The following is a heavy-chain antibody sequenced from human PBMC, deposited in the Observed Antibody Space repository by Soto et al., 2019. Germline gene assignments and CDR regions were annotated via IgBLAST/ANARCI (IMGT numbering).Heavy chain of an antibody. CDR3: ARGLSGSGSYYKVY. CDR1: GYTFTSYD. CDR2: MNPNSGNT. Sequence: ASLKVSCKASGYTFTSYDINWVRQATGQGLEWMGWMNPNSGNTGYAQKFQGRVTMTRNTSISTAYMELSSLRSEDTAVYYCARGLSGSGSYYKVYWGQGTLVTVSS. D-gene: IGHD3-10*01. J-gene: IGHJ4*02. V-gene: IGHV1-8*01.